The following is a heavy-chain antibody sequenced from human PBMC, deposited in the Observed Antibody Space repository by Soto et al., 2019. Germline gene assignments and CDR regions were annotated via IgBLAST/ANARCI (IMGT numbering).Heavy chain of an antibody. CDR1: GGSISSGGYY. D-gene: IGHD3-10*01. CDR3: ARDTTLFYYGSGSYYNVFDY. V-gene: IGHV4-31*03. CDR2: IYYSGST. Sequence: SETLSLTCTVSGGSISSGGYYWGWIRQHPGKGLEWIGYIYYSGSTYYNPSLKSRVTISVDTSKNQFSLKLSSVTAADTAVYYCARDTTLFYYGSGSYYNVFDYWGQGTLVTVSS. J-gene: IGHJ4*02.